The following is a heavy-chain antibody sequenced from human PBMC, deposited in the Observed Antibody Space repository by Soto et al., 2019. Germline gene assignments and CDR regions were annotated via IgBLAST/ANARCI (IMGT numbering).Heavy chain of an antibody. CDR2: IKEDGSEK. J-gene: IGHJ4*02. CDR3: ARDRSPTY. V-gene: IGHV3-7*05. Sequence: LRLSCAASGFTFSTYWMTWVRQVPGKGLEWVANIKEDGSEKYYVDSVKGRFTISRDNAQNSLFLQMDSLRAEDTAVYCCARDRSPTYWGQGTLVTVSS. CDR1: GFTFSTYW.